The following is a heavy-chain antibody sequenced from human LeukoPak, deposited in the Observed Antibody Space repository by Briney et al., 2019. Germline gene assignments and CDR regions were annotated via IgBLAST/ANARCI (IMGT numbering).Heavy chain of an antibody. Sequence: GGSLRLSSAASGVTSTDYAMHCVPDAPGAGLGWGSGISWNSGNIGYAGSVKGRFSISRDNAKNSLYLQMNRLRAEDTAFYYCAKVSRPQGGYYFDYWGQRSLVTASS. J-gene: IGHJ4*02. D-gene: IGHD6-6*01. CDR2: ISWNSGNI. CDR3: AKVSRPQGGYYFDY. V-gene: IGHV3-9*02. CDR1: GVTSTDYA.